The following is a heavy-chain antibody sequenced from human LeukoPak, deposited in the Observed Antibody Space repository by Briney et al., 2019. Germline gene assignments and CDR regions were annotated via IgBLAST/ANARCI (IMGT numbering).Heavy chain of an antibody. Sequence: GGSLRVSCAASGFTFSSYAMSWVRQAPGKGLEWVSAISGSGGSTYYADSVKGRFTISRDNSKNTLYLQMNSLRAEDTAVYYCAKGVSSSWYLTFDYWGQGTLVTVSS. D-gene: IGHD6-13*01. V-gene: IGHV3-23*01. CDR2: ISGSGGST. J-gene: IGHJ4*02. CDR3: AKGVSSSWYLTFDY. CDR1: GFTFSSYA.